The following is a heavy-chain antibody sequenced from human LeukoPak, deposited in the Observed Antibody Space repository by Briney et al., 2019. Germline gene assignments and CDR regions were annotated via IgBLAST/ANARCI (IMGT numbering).Heavy chain of an antibody. CDR3: ARGLPGGQLSRYDY. D-gene: IGHD6-13*01. Sequence: SETLSLTCSVSGYSISRGYYWGWIRQPPGKGLEWMGIIYQSGKTYCNPSLESRVTISVDTSKNQFSLQMNPVTAADTAMYSCARGLPGGQLSRYDYWGQGTLVTVSS. CDR2: IYQSGKT. V-gene: IGHV4-38-2*02. CDR1: GYSISRGYY. J-gene: IGHJ4*02.